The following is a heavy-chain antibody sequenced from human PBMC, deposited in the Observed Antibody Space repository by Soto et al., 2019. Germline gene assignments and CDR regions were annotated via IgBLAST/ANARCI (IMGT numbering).Heavy chain of an antibody. CDR3: ARGFGVTAPGISCDSYPLEY. CDR1: GGSFSGYY. CDR2: INHSGVS. V-gene: IGHV4-34*01. J-gene: IGHJ4*02. Sequence: PSETLSLTCAVYGGSFSGYYWTWIRQPPGKGLEWIGEINHSGVSNYNPSLKSRVTFSVDTSKNYFSLMLRSVTAADTGVYYCARGFGVTAPGISCDSYPLEYWGQGTLVTVSS. D-gene: IGHD6-13*01.